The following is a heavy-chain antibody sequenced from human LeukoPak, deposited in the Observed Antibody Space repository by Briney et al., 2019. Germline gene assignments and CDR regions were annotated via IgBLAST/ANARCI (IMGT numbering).Heavy chain of an antibody. V-gene: IGHV1-18*01. D-gene: IGHD4-11*01. Sequence: ASVKVSCKASGYTFTSYGISWVRQAPGQGLEWMGWISAYNGNTNYAQKLQGRVTMTTDTSTSTAYMELRSLRSDDTAVYYCARSKPTTVTTDFDYWGQGTLVTVSS. CDR3: ARSKPTTVTTDFDY. CDR1: GYTFTSYG. J-gene: IGHJ4*02. CDR2: ISAYNGNT.